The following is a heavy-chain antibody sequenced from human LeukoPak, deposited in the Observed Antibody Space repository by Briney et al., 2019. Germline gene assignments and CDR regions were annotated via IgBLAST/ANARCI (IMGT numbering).Heavy chain of an antibody. D-gene: IGHD1-26*01. J-gene: IGHJ4*02. CDR3: GKRLTSWELEY. V-gene: IGHV3-7*02. CDR2: IKQDGSQE. Sequence: GGSLRLSCAASGFTFSSYWMNWVRQAPGKGLEWVANIKQDGSQENYLDSVKGRFSVSIDNSKNTLYLQMNSLRAEDTAVYYCGKRLTSWELEYWGQGTLVTVSS. CDR1: GFTFSSYW.